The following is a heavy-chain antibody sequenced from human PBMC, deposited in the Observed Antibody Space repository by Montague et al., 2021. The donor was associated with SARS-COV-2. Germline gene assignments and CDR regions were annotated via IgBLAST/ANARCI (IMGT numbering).Heavy chain of an antibody. CDR3: ARHRNYGDHSLDNWFHP. Sequence: SETLSLTCTVSGDSTSCPNCFWSWIRQAPGTGLDWIGTIYNSGTTYYNPSLKSRLTISIDTSKNQFSLKLTSVTAADTAVYYCARHRNYGDHSLDNWFHPWGQGTLVAVSS. D-gene: IGHD4-17*01. V-gene: IGHV4-39*01. CDR1: GDSTSCPNCF. J-gene: IGHJ5*02. CDR2: IYNSGTT.